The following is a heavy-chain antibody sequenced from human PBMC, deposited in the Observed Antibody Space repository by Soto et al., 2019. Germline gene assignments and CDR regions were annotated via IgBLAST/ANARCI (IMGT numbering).Heavy chain of an antibody. J-gene: IGHJ4*02. CDR3: TTGLRWEHHFNNY. V-gene: IGHV3-15*07. Sequence: EVQLVESGGGLVEPGGSLRLSCATSGFTFTNAWMNWVHQAPGKGLEWVGRIKSKADGGTTDYAAPVKDRFTISRDDSKNTVNLQVDSLKTEDTAVYFCTTGLRWEHHFNNYWGQGTQVTVSS. CDR2: IKSKADGGTT. D-gene: IGHD1-1*01. CDR1: GFTFTNAW.